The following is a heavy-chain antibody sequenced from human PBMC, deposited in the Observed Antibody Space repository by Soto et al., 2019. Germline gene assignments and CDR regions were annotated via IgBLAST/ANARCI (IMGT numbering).Heavy chain of an antibody. CDR1: GGTFSCYA. V-gene: IGHV1-69*06. CDR2: IIPIFGTA. D-gene: IGHD2-2*01. Sequence: QMQLVQSGAEVKKPGSSVKVSCKASGGTFSCYAISWVRQAPGQGLEWMGGIIPIFGTANYAQKFQGRVTITADKSTSTAYMELSSLRSEDTAVYYCAREGRDIVVVPAAQGWFDPWGQGTLVTVSS. CDR3: AREGRDIVVVPAAQGWFDP. J-gene: IGHJ5*02.